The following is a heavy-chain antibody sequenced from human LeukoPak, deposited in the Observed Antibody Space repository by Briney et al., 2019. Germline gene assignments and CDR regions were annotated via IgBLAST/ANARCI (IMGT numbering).Heavy chain of an antibody. V-gene: IGHV1-24*01. CDR2: FDPEDGET. CDR1: GYTFTGYY. D-gene: IGHD6-13*01. Sequence: ASVKVSCKASGYTFTGYYMHWVRQAPGKGLEWMGGFDPEDGETIYAQKFQGRVTMTEDTSTDTAYMELSSLRSEDTAVYYCATASPVGSAGSFDYWGQGTLVTVSS. J-gene: IGHJ4*02. CDR3: ATASPVGSAGSFDY.